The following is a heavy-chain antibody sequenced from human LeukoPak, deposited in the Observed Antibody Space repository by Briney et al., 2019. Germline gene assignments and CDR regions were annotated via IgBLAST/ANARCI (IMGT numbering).Heavy chain of an antibody. CDR2: IKQDGSEK. J-gene: IGHJ4*02. Sequence: GGSLRLSCAASGFTFSSYWMSWVRQAPGKGLEWVANIKQDGSEKYYVDSVKGRFTISRDNAKNSLYLQMNSLRAEDTAVYYCARARQWLVLELIFDYWGQGTLVTVSS. D-gene: IGHD6-19*01. V-gene: IGHV3-7*01. CDR1: GFTFSSYW. CDR3: ARARQWLVLELIFDY.